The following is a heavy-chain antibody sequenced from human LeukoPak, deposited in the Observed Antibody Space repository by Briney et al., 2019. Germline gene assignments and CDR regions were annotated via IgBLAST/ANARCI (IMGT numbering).Heavy chain of an antibody. CDR1: GFTFSTYA. V-gene: IGHV3-23*01. D-gene: IGHD4-17*01. Sequence: GGSLRLSCAASGFTFSTYAMTWVRQAPGKGLEWVSAMSGSGDRTHYADSVKGHFTISRDNSKNMVYLQMNSLRAEDTAVYYCAKRQGGDYGYFDGWGQGTLVTVSS. CDR2: MSGSGDRT. J-gene: IGHJ4*02. CDR3: AKRQGGDYGYFDG.